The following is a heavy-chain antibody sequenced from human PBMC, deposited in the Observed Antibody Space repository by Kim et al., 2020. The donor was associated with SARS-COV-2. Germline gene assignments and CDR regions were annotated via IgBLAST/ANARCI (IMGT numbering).Heavy chain of an antibody. CDR1: GFTFRIYW. J-gene: IGHJ4*02. Sequence: GGSLRLSCAASGFTFRIYWMHWVRQAPGKGLVWVSRINTDGTFSNYADSVRGRFTISRDLATNTVYLQLNSLRAEDTAVYFCAGAVGPTRNDCWGQGTLV. CDR3: AGAVGPTRNDC. D-gene: IGHD3-16*01. V-gene: IGHV3-74*01. CDR2: INTDGTFS.